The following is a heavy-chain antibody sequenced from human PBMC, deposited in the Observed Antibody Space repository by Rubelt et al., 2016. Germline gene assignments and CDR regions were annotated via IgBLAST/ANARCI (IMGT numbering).Heavy chain of an antibody. J-gene: IGHJ5*02. CDR1: GYTFTSYY. Sequence: QVQLVQSGAEVKKPGASVKVSCKASGYTFTSYYMHWVRQAPGQGLEWMGIINPSGGSTSYAKKFQGRVTMTRDTSTSTVYMELSSRRSEDTAVYYCARSPRYDFEDNWFDPWGQGTLVTVSS. CDR2: INPSGGST. D-gene: IGHD3-3*01. CDR3: ARSPRYDFEDNWFDP. V-gene: IGHV1-46*01.